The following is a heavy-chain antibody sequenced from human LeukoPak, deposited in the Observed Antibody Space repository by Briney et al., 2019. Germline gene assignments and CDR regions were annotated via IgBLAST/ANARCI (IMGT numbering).Heavy chain of an antibody. D-gene: IGHD6-13*01. J-gene: IGHJ4*02. CDR2: IYYSGST. CDR3: ARDPDSGIAAAGYFDY. V-gene: IGHV4-31*03. CDR1: GGSISSGGYC. Sequence: SETLSLTCTVSGGSISSGGYCWSWIRQHPGKGLEWIGYIYYSGSTYYNPSLKSRVTISVDTSKNQFSLKLSSVTAADTAVYYCARDPDSGIAAAGYFDYWGQGTLVTVSS.